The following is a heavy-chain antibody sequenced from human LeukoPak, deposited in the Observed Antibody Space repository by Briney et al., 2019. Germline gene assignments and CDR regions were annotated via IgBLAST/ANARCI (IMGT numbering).Heavy chain of an antibody. CDR2: IYHSGST. Sequence: SETLSLTCTVSGYSISSGYYWGWIRQPPGKGLEWIGSIYHSGSTYYNPSLKSRVTISVDTSKNQFSLKLSSVTAADTAVYYCARDNRIRGSSSIHGMDVWGQGTTVTVSS. J-gene: IGHJ6*02. CDR3: ARDNRIRGSSSIHGMDV. V-gene: IGHV4-38-2*02. D-gene: IGHD6-13*01. CDR1: GYSISSGYY.